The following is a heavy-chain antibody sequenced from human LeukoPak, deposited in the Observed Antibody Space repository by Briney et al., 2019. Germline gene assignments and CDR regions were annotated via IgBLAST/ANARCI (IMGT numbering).Heavy chain of an antibody. J-gene: IGHJ4*02. CDR2: IFYSGNT. Sequence: SETLSLTCTVSGGSINSDNYYWGWIRQPPGKGLEWIGSIFYSGNTFYNPSLKSRVTISVDTSKNQFSLKLSSVTAADTAVYYCARGRGSYAFDYWGQGTLVTVSS. V-gene: IGHV4-39*07. CDR3: ARGRGSYAFDY. D-gene: IGHD1-26*01. CDR1: GGSINSDNYY.